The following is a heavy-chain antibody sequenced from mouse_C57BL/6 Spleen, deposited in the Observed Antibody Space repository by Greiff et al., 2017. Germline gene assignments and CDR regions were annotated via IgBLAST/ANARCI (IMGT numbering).Heavy chain of an antibody. V-gene: IGHV1-76*01. D-gene: IGHD1-1*01. Sequence: QVQLQQSGAELVRPGASVKLSCKASGYTFTDYYINWVKQRPGQGLEWIARIYPGSGNTYYNEKFKGKATLTAEKSSSTAYMQLSSLTSEDSAVYFCARETTVVAPYYAMDYWGQGTSVTVSS. CDR1: GYTFTDYY. J-gene: IGHJ4*01. CDR3: ARETTVVAPYYAMDY. CDR2: IYPGSGNT.